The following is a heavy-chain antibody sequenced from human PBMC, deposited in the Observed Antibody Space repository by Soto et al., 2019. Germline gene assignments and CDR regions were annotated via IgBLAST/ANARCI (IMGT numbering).Heavy chain of an antibody. J-gene: IGHJ1*01. CDR1: GYTFTSYD. CDR3: ARACDSSGPSDFQH. CDR2: MNPNSGNT. V-gene: IGHV1-8*01. D-gene: IGHD3-22*01. Sequence: QVQLVQSGAEVKKPGASVKVSCKASGYTFTSYDINGVRQATGQGLEWMGWMNPNSGNTGYAQKFQGRVTMTRNTSISTAYMELSSMGSEDTAVYDCARACDSSGPSDFQHWGQGTLVTVPS.